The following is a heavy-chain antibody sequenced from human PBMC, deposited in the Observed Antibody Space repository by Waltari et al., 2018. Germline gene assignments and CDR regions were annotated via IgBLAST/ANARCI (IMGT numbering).Heavy chain of an antibody. CDR2: IYYSGST. D-gene: IGHD3-3*01. V-gene: IGHV4-31*03. Sequence: QVQLQESGPGLVKPSQTLSLTCTVSGVSISSGGYYWSWIRQHPGKGLEWIGYIYYSGSTYYNPSLKSRVTISVDTSKNQFSRKLSSVTAADTAVYYCARSGFLEWLLNYWGQGTLVTVSS. J-gene: IGHJ4*02. CDR3: ARSGFLEWLLNY. CDR1: GVSISSGGYY.